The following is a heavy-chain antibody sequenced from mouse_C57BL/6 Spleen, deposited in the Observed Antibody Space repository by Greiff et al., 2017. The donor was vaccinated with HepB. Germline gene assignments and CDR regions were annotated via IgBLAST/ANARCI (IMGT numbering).Heavy chain of an antibody. CDR3: ARENYYGSPSFAY. J-gene: IGHJ3*01. CDR1: GYTFTDYY. D-gene: IGHD1-1*01. CDR2: IYPGSGNT. Sequence: VQLQQSGAELVRPGASVKLSCKASGYTFTDYYINWVKQRPGQGLEWIARIYPGSGNTYYNEKFKGKATLTAEKSSSTAYMQLSSLTSEDSAVYFCARENYYGSPSFAYWGQGTLVTVSA. V-gene: IGHV1-76*01.